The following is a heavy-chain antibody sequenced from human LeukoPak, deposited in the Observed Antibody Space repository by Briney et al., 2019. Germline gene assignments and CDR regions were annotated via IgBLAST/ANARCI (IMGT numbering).Heavy chain of an antibody. Sequence: NPSETLSLTCAVYGVSFSGYYWSWIRQPPGKGLEWIGEINHSGSTNYNPSLKSRVTISVDTSKNQFSLKLSSVAAADTAVYYCARSRRRTMVRGVITSSGPLHFDYWGQGTLVTVSS. D-gene: IGHD3-10*01. CDR1: GVSFSGYY. J-gene: IGHJ4*02. CDR2: INHSGST. V-gene: IGHV4-34*01. CDR3: ARSRRRTMVRGVITSSGPLHFDY.